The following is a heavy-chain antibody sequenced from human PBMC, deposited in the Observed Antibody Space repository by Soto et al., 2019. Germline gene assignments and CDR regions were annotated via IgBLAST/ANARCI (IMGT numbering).Heavy chain of an antibody. CDR3: ATVLKAARLHYYGMDV. CDR2: ISAYNGNT. J-gene: IGHJ6*02. D-gene: IGHD6-6*01. Sequence: GASVKVSCKASGYTFTSYGISWVRQAPGQGLEWMGWISAYNGNTNYAQKLQGRVTMTTDTSTSTAYMELRSLRSDDTAVYYCATVLKAARLHYYGMDVWGQGTTVTVSS. V-gene: IGHV1-18*01. CDR1: GYTFTSYG.